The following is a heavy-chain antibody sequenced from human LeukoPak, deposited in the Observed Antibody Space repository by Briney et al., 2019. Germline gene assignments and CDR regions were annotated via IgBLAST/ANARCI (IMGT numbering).Heavy chain of an antibody. CDR3: ARGFWIAAAGPSPFDY. CDR2: INHSGST. Sequence: SKTLSLTCAVYGGSFSGYYWSWIRQPPGKGLEWIGEINHSGSTNYNPSLKSRVTISVDTSKNQFSLKLSSVTAADTAVYYCARGFWIAAAGPSPFDYWGQGTLVTVSS. J-gene: IGHJ4*02. V-gene: IGHV4-34*01. D-gene: IGHD6-13*01. CDR1: GGSFSGYY.